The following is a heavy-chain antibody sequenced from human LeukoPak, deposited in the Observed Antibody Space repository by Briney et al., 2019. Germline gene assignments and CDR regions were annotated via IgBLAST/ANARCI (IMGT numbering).Heavy chain of an antibody. Sequence: SETLSLTCTVSGGSISNRISYWSWIRQPPGKRLEWIATIYYGGSIYSPSLKSRLTISVDTSKNQFSLKGTSMTAADTAVYYFARRIVGVIDAFDYWGQGALVTVSS. CDR1: GGSISNRISY. CDR3: ARRIVGVIDAFDY. J-gene: IGHJ4*02. CDR2: IYYGGS. V-gene: IGHV4-39*01. D-gene: IGHD1-26*01.